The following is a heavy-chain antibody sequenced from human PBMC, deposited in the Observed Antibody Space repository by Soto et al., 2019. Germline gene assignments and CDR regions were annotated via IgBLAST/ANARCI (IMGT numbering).Heavy chain of an antibody. V-gene: IGHV3-21*01. J-gene: IGHJ6*02. Sequence: GGSLRLSCAASGFTFSSYSMNWVRQAPGKGLEWVSSISSSSSYIYYADSVKGRFTISRDNAKNSLYLQMNSLRAEDTAVYYCARDGVYYYGMDVWGQGTTVTVSS. CDR3: ARDGVYYYGMDV. CDR1: GFTFSSYS. CDR2: ISSSSSYI.